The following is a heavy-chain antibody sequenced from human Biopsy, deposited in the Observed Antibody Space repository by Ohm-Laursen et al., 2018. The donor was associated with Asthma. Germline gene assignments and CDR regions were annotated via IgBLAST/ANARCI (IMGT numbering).Heavy chain of an antibody. CDR2: IYSGGTS. V-gene: IGHV3-53*01. J-gene: IGHJ4*02. D-gene: IGHD3-22*01. CDR3: ARGDSSNWSHYYFDY. CDR1: GFAVSRDY. Sequence: GSLRLSCTASGFAVSRDYMFWVRQAPGKGLEWVSVIYSGGTSRTADSVRGRFTISRDYSKNTLYLQMRSLRAEDTAVYYCARGDSSNWSHYYFDYWGQGTLVTVSS.